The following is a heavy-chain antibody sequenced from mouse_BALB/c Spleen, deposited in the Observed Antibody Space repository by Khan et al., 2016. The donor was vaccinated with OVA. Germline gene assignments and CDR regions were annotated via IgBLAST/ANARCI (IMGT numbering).Heavy chain of an antibody. V-gene: IGHV2-9*02. CDR2: IWAGGST. D-gene: IGHD3-1*01. CDR1: GFSLTSYG. Sequence: QMQLEESGPGLVAPSQSLSITCTVSGFSLTSYGVHWVRQPPGKGLEWLGVIWAGGSTNYNSALMSRLSISKDNSKSQVFLKMNSLQADDTAMYYGARDLGDAYFDYWGQGTTLTVSS. J-gene: IGHJ2*01. CDR3: ARDLGDAYFDY.